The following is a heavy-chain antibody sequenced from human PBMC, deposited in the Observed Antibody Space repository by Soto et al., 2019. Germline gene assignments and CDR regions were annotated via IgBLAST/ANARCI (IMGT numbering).Heavy chain of an antibody. Sequence: QVQLVQSGAEVKKPGASVKVSCKASGYTFTSYGISWVRQAPGQGLEWMGWISAYNGNTNYAQKLQGRVTMTTDTSPCTAYMDPRSLLSDHTAAYYCARDPLLRGGNQYYASDIWGQGTMVTVSS. V-gene: IGHV1-18*01. CDR3: ARDPLLRGGNQYYASDI. CDR2: ISAYNGNT. CDR1: GYTFTSYG. J-gene: IGHJ3*02. D-gene: IGHD2-15*01.